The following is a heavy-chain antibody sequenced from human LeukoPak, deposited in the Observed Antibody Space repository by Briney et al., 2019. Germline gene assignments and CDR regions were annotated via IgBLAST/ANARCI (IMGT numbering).Heavy chain of an antibody. CDR3: ASVTLVRGVYVDY. D-gene: IGHD3-10*01. CDR1: GGSICGGDYY. CDR2: IYYSGST. J-gene: IGHJ4*02. Sequence: SVTLSFTCTVSGGSICGGDYYWSWIRQPPGKGLEWIGYIYYSGSTYYNPSLKSRVTISVDTSKNQFSLKLSSVTAADTAVYYCASVTLVRGVYVDYWGQGGLVTVSS. V-gene: IGHV4-30-4*01.